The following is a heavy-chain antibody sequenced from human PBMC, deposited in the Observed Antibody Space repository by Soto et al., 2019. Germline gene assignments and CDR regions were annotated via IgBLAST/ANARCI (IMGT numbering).Heavy chain of an antibody. Sequence: SETLSLTCTVSGGSISSSNYYWGWIRQPPGKGLEWIGTIYYSGSTYYNPSLKSRVTISVDTSKNQFSLKLSSVTAADTAVYYCASLLLWFGEGPYYYYGMDVWGQGTTVTVSS. CDR3: ASLLLWFGEGPYYYYGMDV. J-gene: IGHJ6*02. CDR1: GGSISSSNYY. CDR2: IYYSGST. D-gene: IGHD3-10*01. V-gene: IGHV4-39*01.